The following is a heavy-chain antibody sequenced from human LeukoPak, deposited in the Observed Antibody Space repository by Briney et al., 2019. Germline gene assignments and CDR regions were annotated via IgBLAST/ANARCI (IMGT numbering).Heavy chain of an antibody. D-gene: IGHD6-13*01. CDR3: AKGSGWYYDY. J-gene: IGHJ4*02. V-gene: IGHV3-30*02. CDR2: IRDDGSNK. Sequence: PGGSLRLSCAASGFTFSTYGMHWVRHGPGKGLEWVAFIRDDGSNKYYADSVKGRFTISRDNSKNTLYLQMNSLRGEDTAVYYCAKGSGWYYDYWGQGTLVTVSS. CDR1: GFTFSTYG.